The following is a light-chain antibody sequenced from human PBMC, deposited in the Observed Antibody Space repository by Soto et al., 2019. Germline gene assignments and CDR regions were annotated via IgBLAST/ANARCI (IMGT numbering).Light chain of an antibody. CDR3: QEYSSYST. V-gene: IGKV1-5*01. CDR2: DAS. J-gene: IGKJ4*01. CDR1: LSISSW. Sequence: DLQLTQSPSTLSASVGDRVTITCRASLSISSWLAWYQQKPGKAPKLLIYDASSSESGVPLRFSGSGSGTDFTLTISSLQPDDFATYYCQEYSSYSTFGGGTKVDIK.